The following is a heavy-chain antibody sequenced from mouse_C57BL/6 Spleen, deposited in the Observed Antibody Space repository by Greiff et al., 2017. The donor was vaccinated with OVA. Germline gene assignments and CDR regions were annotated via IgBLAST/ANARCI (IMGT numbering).Heavy chain of an antibody. CDR1: GFTFSDYG. Sequence: EVMLVESGGGLVKPGGSLKLSCAASGFTFSDYGMHWVRQAPEKGLEWVAYISSGSSTIYYADTVKGRFTISRDNAKNTLFLQMTSLRTEDTAMYYCARRTGTGYFDYWGQGTTLTVSS. J-gene: IGHJ2*01. CDR3: ARRTGTGYFDY. V-gene: IGHV5-17*01. D-gene: IGHD4-1*01. CDR2: ISSGSSTI.